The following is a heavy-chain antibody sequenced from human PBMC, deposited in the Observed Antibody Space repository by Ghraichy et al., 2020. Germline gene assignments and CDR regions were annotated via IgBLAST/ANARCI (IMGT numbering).Heavy chain of an antibody. CDR2: ISGSGGST. J-gene: IGHJ1*01. V-gene: IGHV3-23*01. Sequence: GGSLRLSCAASGFSFSTYAMSWVRQAPGKGLEWVSAISGSGGSTSYADSVKGRFTISRDNSKNTLYLQMNSLRADDTAVYYCAKEGYSSSWYKEYFQHWGQGTLVTVSS. CDR1: GFSFSTYA. CDR3: AKEGYSSSWYKEYFQH. D-gene: IGHD6-13*01.